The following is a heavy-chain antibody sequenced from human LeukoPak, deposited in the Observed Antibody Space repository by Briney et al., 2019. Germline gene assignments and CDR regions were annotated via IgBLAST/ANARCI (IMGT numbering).Heavy chain of an antibody. CDR2: IYYSGSI. Sequence: PSETLSLTCTVAGDSISSSSFFWAWIRQPPGKGLEWIGSIYYSGSIYYNPSLKSRVTISVDTSKNRFSLKLSSVTAADTAVYYCAREAIAAAGTFFDYWGQGTLVTVSS. J-gene: IGHJ4*02. CDR1: GDSISSSSFF. V-gene: IGHV4-39*02. D-gene: IGHD6-13*01. CDR3: AREAIAAAGTFFDY.